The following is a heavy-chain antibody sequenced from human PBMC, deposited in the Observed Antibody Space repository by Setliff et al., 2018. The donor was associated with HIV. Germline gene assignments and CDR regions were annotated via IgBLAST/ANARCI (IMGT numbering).Heavy chain of an antibody. CDR3: ASGAVAGYYYYYGMDV. J-gene: IGHJ6*02. V-gene: IGHV4-34*01. CDR1: GGSFSGYY. CDR2: INHSGST. Sequence: SETLSLTCAVYGGSFSGYYWSWIRQPPGKGLEWIGEINHSGSTNYNPSLKSRVTISVDTSKNRFSLKLSSVTAADTAVYYCASGAVAGYYYYYGMDVWGQGTTVTVSS. D-gene: IGHD6-19*01.